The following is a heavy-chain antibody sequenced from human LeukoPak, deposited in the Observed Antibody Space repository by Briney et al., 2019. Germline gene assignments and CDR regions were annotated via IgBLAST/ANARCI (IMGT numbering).Heavy chain of an antibody. CDR2: ISAYNGNT. V-gene: IGHV1-18*01. Sequence: ASVKVSCKASGYTFTSYGISWVRQAPGQGLEWMGWISAYNGNTNYAQKLQGRVTMTTDTSTSTAHMELRSLRSDDTAVYYCARDSWVLGSTVGFDPWGQGTLVTVSS. D-gene: IGHD4-11*01. CDR3: ARDSWVLGSTVGFDP. CDR1: GYTFTSYG. J-gene: IGHJ5*02.